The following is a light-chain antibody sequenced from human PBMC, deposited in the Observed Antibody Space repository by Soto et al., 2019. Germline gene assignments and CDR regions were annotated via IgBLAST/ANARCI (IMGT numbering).Light chain of an antibody. V-gene: IGKV3-15*01. CDR3: QQGHNWPLT. Sequence: EIVMTQSPATLFVSRVERATLSCRASQSISSELAWYQQRPGQPPRLLIYGASTRATGVPDRFTGSGSGSDFTLTISGLQSEDFAVYYSQQGHNWPLTFGQGTRLEI. CDR1: QSISSE. J-gene: IGKJ2*01. CDR2: GAS.